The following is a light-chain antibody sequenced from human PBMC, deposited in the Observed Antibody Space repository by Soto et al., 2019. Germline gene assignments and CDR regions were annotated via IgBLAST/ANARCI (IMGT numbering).Light chain of an antibody. CDR1: QSVSSN. V-gene: IGKV3-15*01. J-gene: IGKJ2*01. Sequence: EIVMTQSPATLSVSPGERATLSCRASQSVSSNLAWYQQKPGQAPRLLIYGASTRATGIPARFSGSGSGTESTLTISILQSEDFAVYYCQQYNNWPGTFGQGTKLEIK. CDR2: GAS. CDR3: QQYNNWPGT.